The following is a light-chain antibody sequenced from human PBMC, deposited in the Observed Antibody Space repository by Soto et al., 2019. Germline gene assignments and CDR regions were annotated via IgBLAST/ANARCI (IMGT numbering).Light chain of an antibody. Sequence: QSALTQPACVSGSPGQSITISCTGTSSDVGGSNYVSWYQQHPGKAPKLMIYEVTKRPSGVPDRFSGSKSGNTASLTVSGLQAEDEADYYCTSYVGNDIWVFGGGTKVTVL. CDR1: SSDVGGSNY. V-gene: IGLV2-8*01. CDR3: TSYVGNDIWV. CDR2: EVT. J-gene: IGLJ3*02.